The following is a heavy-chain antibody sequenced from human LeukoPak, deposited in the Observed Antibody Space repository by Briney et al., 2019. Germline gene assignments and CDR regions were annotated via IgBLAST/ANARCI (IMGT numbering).Heavy chain of an antibody. D-gene: IGHD3-10*01. CDR1: GGTFSSYA. CDR3: ARGYYYGSGSYYNDY. Sequence: GASVKVSCKASGGTFSSYAISWVRQAPGQGLEWMGWINPNSGGTNYAQKFQGRVTVTRDTSISTAYMKLSRLRSDDTAVYYCARGYYYGSGSYYNDYWGQGTLVTVSS. CDR2: INPNSGGT. V-gene: IGHV1-2*02. J-gene: IGHJ4*02.